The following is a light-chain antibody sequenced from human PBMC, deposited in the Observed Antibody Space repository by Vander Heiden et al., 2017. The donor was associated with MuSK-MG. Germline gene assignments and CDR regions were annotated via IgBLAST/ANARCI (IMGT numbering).Light chain of an antibody. CDR1: SSDVGGYNY. Sequence: QSALTQPASVSGSPGQSITISRPGTSSDVGGYNYVYWYQQHPGTAPKRIIYDVSNRPSGVSNRFSGSKSGNTASLTISGLQAGDEADYYCGSYKSSTTLVFGGGTKLTVL. CDR3: GSYKSSTTLV. CDR2: DVS. V-gene: IGLV2-14*03. J-gene: IGLJ2*01.